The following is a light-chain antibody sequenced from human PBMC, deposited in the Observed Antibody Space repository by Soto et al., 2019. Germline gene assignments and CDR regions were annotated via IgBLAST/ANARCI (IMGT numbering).Light chain of an antibody. J-gene: IGKJ2*01. Sequence: DIEMTQSPSSLSASVGDRVTITCRTRQTINNYLNWYQQKPGEAPKLLIYASSTLHSGVSSRFSGSGSGTDFTLTITSLQPEDFATYYCQQYNAYSEYSFGQGTKVEI. CDR2: ASS. CDR1: QTINNY. CDR3: QQYNAYSEYS. V-gene: IGKV1-39*01.